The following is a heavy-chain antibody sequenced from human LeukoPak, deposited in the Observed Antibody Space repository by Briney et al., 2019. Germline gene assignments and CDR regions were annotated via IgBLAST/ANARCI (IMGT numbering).Heavy chain of an antibody. J-gene: IGHJ4*02. CDR3: ARDSPGYSQPLDY. CDR2: IRYDGSNK. D-gene: IGHD5-18*01. V-gene: IGHV3-30*02. Sequence: GGSLRLSCAASGFTFSDYGMHWVRQAPGKGLERVTFIRYDGSNKYYADSVKGRFTISRDNSKNTLYLQMNSLRAEDTAVYYCARDSPGYSQPLDYWGQGTLVTVSS. CDR1: GFTFSDYG.